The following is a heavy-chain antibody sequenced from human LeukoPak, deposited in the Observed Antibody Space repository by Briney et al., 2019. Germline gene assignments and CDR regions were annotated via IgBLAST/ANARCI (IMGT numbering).Heavy chain of an antibody. J-gene: IGHJ4*02. CDR1: GYTFTGYY. CDR3: ARFGAANYDFWSGYYKPFDY. D-gene: IGHD3-3*01. Sequence: ASVKVSCKASGYTFTGYYMHWVRQAPGQGLEWMGWINPNSGGTNYAQKFQGRVTMTRDTSISTAYMELSRLRSDDTAVYYCARFGAANYDFWSGYYKPFDYWGQGTLVTFSS. CDR2: INPNSGGT. V-gene: IGHV1-2*02.